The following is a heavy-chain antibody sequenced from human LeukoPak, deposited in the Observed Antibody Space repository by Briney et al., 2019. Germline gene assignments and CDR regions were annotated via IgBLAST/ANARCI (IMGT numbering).Heavy chain of an antibody. V-gene: IGHV3-23*01. CDR3: AKGGCSGGSCYSGFMDN. D-gene: IGHD2-15*01. J-gene: IGHJ4*02. CDR1: GFTFSSNA. Sequence: GGSLRLSCAASGFTFSSNAMSWVRQAPGKGLEWASTISGSGGSTYDADSVKGRFTISRDNSKNTLYLQVNSLRAEDTAVYYCAKGGCSGGSCYSGFMDNWGQGTLVTVSS. CDR2: ISGSGGST.